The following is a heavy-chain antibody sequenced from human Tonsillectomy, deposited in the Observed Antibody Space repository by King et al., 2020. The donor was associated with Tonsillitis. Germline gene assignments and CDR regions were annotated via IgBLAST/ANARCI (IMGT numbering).Heavy chain of an antibody. D-gene: IGHD3-10*01. Sequence: QLQESGPGLVKPSETLSLTCTVSGGAISDYYWTWIRQPPGSGLEWIGYMDYSGNTNYNPSLKSRVTISVDTSKNQFSLKVSSVTAADTAVYYCARGMTFFDYWGQGTLVTVSS. CDR1: GGAISDYY. V-gene: IGHV4-59*01. CDR3: ARGMTFFDY. CDR2: MDYSGNT. J-gene: IGHJ4*02.